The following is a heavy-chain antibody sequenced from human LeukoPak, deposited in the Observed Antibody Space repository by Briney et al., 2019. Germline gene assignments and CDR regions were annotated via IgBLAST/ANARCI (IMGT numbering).Heavy chain of an antibody. D-gene: IGHD2-15*01. CDR1: GFTFSSYG. Sequence: GGSLRLSCAASGFTFSSYGMHWVRQAPGKGLEWVAVIWYDGSNKYYADSVKGRFTISRDNSKNTLYLQMNSLRAEDTAVYYCAKEAAYCSGGSCYFRNFDYWGQGTLVTASS. V-gene: IGHV3-33*06. CDR2: IWYDGSNK. CDR3: AKEAAYCSGGSCYFRNFDY. J-gene: IGHJ4*02.